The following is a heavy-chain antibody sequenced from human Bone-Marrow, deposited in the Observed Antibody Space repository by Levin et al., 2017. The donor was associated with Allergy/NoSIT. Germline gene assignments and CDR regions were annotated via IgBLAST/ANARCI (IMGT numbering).Heavy chain of an antibody. Sequence: QPGGSLRLSCAASGFTFTSYWMSWLRQVPGKGLEWVAHIKQDGSEQYYVDSVKGRFTISRDNAKNSLFLQMNSLRIEDTAMFYCARGVATSDDYWGQGTLVIVSS. CDR2: IKQDGSEQ. CDR1: GFTFTSYW. J-gene: IGHJ4*02. V-gene: IGHV3-7*01. CDR3: ARGVATSDDY.